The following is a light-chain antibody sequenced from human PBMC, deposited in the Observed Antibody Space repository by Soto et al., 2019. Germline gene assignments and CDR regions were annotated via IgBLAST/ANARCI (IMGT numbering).Light chain of an antibody. CDR1: QGISNY. CDR2: AAS. J-gene: IGKJ1*01. CDR3: QKYNSAPQ. V-gene: IGKV1-27*01. Sequence: DIQMTQSPSSLSASVGDRVTITCRASQGISNYLAWYQQKPGKVPKLLIYAASTLQSGAPSRFSGSGSGTDFTLTISSLQPEDVATYYCQKYNSAPQFGQGTKVDIK.